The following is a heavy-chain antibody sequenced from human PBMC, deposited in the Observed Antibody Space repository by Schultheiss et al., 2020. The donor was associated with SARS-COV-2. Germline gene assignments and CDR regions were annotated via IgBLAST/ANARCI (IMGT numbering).Heavy chain of an antibody. D-gene: IGHD5-24*01. CDR2: IYYSGST. V-gene: IGHV4-59*12. CDR1: GGSISSYY. J-gene: IGHJ2*01. Sequence: SETLSLTCTVSGGSISSYYWSWIRQPPGKGLEWIGYIYYSGSTNYNPSLKSQVTVSVDTSKNQFSLNLSSVTAADTAVYYCARAQGRWLQSSRYWYFDLWGRGTLVTVSS. CDR3: ARAQGRWLQSSRYWYFDL.